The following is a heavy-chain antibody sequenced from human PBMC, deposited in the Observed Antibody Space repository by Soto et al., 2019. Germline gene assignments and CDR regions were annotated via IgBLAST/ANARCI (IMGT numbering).Heavy chain of an antibody. Sequence: SETLSLTCTVSGGSISSSSYYWGWIRQPPGKGLEWIGSIYYSGSTYYNPSLKSRVTISVDTSKNQFSLKLSSVTAADTAVYYCAGLLWFGELFWFDPWGQGTLVTVYS. J-gene: IGHJ5*02. CDR1: GGSISSSSYY. V-gene: IGHV4-39*01. D-gene: IGHD3-10*01. CDR3: AGLLWFGELFWFDP. CDR2: IYYSGST.